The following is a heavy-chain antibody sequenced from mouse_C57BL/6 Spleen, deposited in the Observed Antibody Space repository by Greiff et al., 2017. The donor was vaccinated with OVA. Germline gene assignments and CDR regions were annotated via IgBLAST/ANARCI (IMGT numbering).Heavy chain of an antibody. CDR3: ARIYYGNYEGYAMDY. V-gene: IGHV1-59*01. CDR1: GYTFTSYW. Sequence: LQQPGAELVRPGTSVTLSCKASGYTFTSYWMHWVKQRPGQGLEWIGVIDPSDSYTNYNQKFKGKATLTVDTSSSTAYMQLRSLTSEDSAVYYCARIYYGNYEGYAMDYWGQGTSVTVSS. D-gene: IGHD2-1*01. CDR2: IDPSDSYT. J-gene: IGHJ4*01.